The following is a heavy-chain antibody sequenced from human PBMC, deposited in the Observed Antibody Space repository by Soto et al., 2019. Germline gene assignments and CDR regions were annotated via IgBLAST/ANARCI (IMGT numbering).Heavy chain of an antibody. V-gene: IGHV3-30*18. CDR2: ISYDGSNK. Sequence: GGSLRLSCAASGFTFSSYGMHWVRQAPGKGLEWVAVISYDGSNKYYADSVKGRFTISRDNSKNTLYLQMNSLRAEDTAVYYCAKDFRDCSSTSCYLYYFDYWGQGTLVTVSS. D-gene: IGHD2-2*01. CDR1: GFTFSSYG. J-gene: IGHJ4*02. CDR3: AKDFRDCSSTSCYLYYFDY.